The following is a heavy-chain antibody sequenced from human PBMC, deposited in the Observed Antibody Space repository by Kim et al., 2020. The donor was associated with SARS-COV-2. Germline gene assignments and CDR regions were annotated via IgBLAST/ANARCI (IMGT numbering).Heavy chain of an antibody. CDR3: ARVSYVGGYRYWYFDL. CDR2: IYYTGST. J-gene: IGHJ2*01. CDR1: GGSISSYY. Sequence: SETLSLTCTVSGGSISSYYWSWIRQPPGKGLEWLGYIYYTGSTNYNPSLKSRVTILVDTSKNQFSLKLSSVTAADTAMYYCARVSYVGGYRYWYFDLWGRGTLVTVSS. D-gene: IGHD5-12*01. V-gene: IGHV4-59*01.